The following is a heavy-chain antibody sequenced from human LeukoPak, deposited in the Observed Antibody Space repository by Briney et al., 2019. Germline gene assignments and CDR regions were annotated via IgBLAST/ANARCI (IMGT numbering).Heavy chain of an antibody. CDR1: GGSISSYY. Sequence: PSXXLSLTCTVSGGSISSYYWSWIRQPAGKGVEWIGRIYTSGSTNYNPSLKSRVTISEDTSKNKFTQKKSSVTAADTAVYYCAREIGSGSYYNVPYYFDYWGQGTLVTVSS. CDR3: AREIGSGSYYNVPYYFDY. CDR2: IYTSGST. D-gene: IGHD3-10*01. V-gene: IGHV4-4*07. J-gene: IGHJ4*02.